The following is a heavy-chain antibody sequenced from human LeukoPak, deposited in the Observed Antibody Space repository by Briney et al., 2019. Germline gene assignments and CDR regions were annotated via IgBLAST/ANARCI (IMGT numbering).Heavy chain of an antibody. J-gene: IGHJ4*02. V-gene: IGHV3-7*01. CDR1: GFTFSSYA. D-gene: IGHD1-26*01. CDR3: ARALRLSTGSYSPFDY. CDR2: IKQDGSEK. Sequence: EGSLRLSCAASGFTFSSYAMSWVHQAPGKGLEWVANIKQDGSEKYYVDSVKGRFTISRDNAKNSLYLQMNTLRDEDTALYYCARALRLSTGSYSPFDYWGQGTLVTVSS.